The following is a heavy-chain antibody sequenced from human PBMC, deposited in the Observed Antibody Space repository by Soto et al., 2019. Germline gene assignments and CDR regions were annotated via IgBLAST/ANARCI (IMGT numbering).Heavy chain of an antibody. Sequence: QVQLVESGGDVVQPGRSLRLSCAASEFTFSSYAMHWVRQAPGKGLEWVASISYDGSNKSYADSVKGRFTISRDNSKNTLYLQMNSLRAEDTAVYFCARDVAHNYGSGSYGIWGQGTMVTVSA. V-gene: IGHV3-30-3*01. CDR3: ARDVAHNYGSGSYGI. D-gene: IGHD3-10*01. CDR2: ISYDGSNK. J-gene: IGHJ3*02. CDR1: EFTFSSYA.